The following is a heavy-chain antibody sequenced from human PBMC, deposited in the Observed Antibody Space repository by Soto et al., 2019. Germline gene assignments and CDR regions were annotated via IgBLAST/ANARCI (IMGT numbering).Heavy chain of an antibody. Sequence: QVQLQESGPGLVKASQTLSLTCTVPGASANSGDSYWGWFAHPPGGGLEWIGYIHYSETIYYNPSLKSRVQILVETFKNQFSLEVSSVTAADTAVYYCARAHRYYDYPDIWGQGTTVTVSS. D-gene: IGHD3-22*01. CDR1: GASANSGDSY. J-gene: IGHJ3*02. CDR2: IHYSETI. V-gene: IGHV4-30-4*01. CDR3: ARAHRYYDYPDI.